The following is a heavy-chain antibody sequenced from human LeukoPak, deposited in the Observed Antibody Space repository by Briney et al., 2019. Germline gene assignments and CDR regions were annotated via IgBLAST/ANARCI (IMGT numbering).Heavy chain of an antibody. Sequence: SETLSLTCSVSGDSLSNYYWTWMRQPPGKGLEWVGYIYYTGSPKYNPSLKSRVNISVDTSRNQFSLKLSSVTAADTAVYYCARLRDYGSGTFYNDYWGQGTLVTVSS. CDR1: GDSLSNYY. V-gene: IGHV4-59*08. J-gene: IGHJ4*02. CDR2: IYYTGSP. CDR3: ARLRDYGSGTFYNDY. D-gene: IGHD3-10*01.